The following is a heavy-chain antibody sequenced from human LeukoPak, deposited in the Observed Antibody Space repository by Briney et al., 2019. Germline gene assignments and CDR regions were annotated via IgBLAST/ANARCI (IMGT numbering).Heavy chain of an antibody. D-gene: IGHD4-17*01. CDR2: IYPGDSDP. J-gene: IGHJ4*02. V-gene: IGHV5-51*01. CDR1: RYTFSSNS. CDR3: ARGVTVPYELDS. Sequence: GESLKISCKGSRYTFSSNSIAWVRQMPGKGLEWMGIIYPGDSDPRYSPSFQGQVTISVDKSISTAYLQWSSLKASDTAIYYCARGVTVPYELDSWGQGTLVTVTS.